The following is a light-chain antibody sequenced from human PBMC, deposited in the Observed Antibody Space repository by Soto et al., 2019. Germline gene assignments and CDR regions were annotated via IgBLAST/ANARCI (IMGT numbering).Light chain of an antibody. CDR2: GND. V-gene: IGLV1-40*01. J-gene: IGLJ1*01. CDR3: QSYDRSLSGSV. Sequence: QSVLTQPPSVSGAPGQGVTISCTGSSSNIGAGYDVHWYQQLPGAAPKLLIFGNDNRTSGVPDRFSGSRSGTSASLAITGLQAEDEADYYCQSYDRSLSGSVFGAGTKLTVL. CDR1: SSNIGAGYD.